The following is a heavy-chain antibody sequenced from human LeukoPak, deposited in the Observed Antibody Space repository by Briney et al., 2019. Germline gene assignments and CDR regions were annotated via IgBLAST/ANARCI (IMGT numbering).Heavy chain of an antibody. CDR1: GFTFSSYA. CDR3: ARAHQRITIFGVVTNYHYFDY. J-gene: IGHJ4*02. CDR2: ISGSGGST. V-gene: IGHV3-23*01. Sequence: GGSLRLSCVASGFTFSSYAMSWVRQAPGKGLEWVSAISGSGGSTYYADSVKGRFTISRDNSKNTLYLQMNSLRAEDTAVYYCARAHQRITIFGVVTNYHYFDYWGQGTLVTVSS. D-gene: IGHD3-3*01.